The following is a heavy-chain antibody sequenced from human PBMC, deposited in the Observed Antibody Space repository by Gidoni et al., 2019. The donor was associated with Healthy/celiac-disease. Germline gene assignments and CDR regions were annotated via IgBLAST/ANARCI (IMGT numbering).Heavy chain of an antibody. CDR2: IYYSGST. CDR3: AKPTGWTYG. CDR1: GGSISSSSYY. D-gene: IGHD1-7*01. Sequence: NPSRTRSVSGKGAGGSISSSSYYWGWIRQPPGKGLEWIGSIYYSGSTYYKPAHKRRASMYVDTSKIQSSLKLSAVPAADTAVYYCAKPTGWTYGRGPATLVTVSA. J-gene: IGHJ4*02. V-gene: IGHV4-39*01.